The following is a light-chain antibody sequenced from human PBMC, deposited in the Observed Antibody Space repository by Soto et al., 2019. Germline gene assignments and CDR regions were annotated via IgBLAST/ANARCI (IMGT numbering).Light chain of an antibody. V-gene: IGKV1-39*01. CDR3: QQSYSTPPT. Sequence: DIQMTQSPSSLSGSVGDRVTIPCRASQSISTYLNWYQQTPGKAPKLLIYAASSLQSGVPSRFSGSGSGTDFTLTISSLHPEDSATYYCQQSYSTPPTFGQGTKVDIK. CDR1: QSISTY. J-gene: IGKJ1*01. CDR2: AAS.